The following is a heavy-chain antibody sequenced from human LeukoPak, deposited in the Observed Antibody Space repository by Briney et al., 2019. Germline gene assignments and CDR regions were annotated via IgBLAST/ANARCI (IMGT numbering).Heavy chain of an antibody. CDR3: ARTKGYFDWLSGMGFDY. Sequence: ASVKVSCKASGYTFTSYAMNWVRQAPGQGLEWMGWINPNSGGTNYAQKFQGRVTMTRDTSISTAYMELSRLRSDDTAVYYCARTKGYFDWLSGMGFDYWGQGTLVTVSS. CDR2: INPNSGGT. CDR1: GYTFTSYA. D-gene: IGHD3-9*01. J-gene: IGHJ4*02. V-gene: IGHV1-2*02.